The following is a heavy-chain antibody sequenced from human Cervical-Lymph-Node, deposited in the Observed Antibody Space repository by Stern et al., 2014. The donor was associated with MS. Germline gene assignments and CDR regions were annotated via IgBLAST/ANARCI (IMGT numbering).Heavy chain of an antibody. CDR2: IYSDGNT. CDR3: ARGGFLANWLDP. Sequence: VQLVESGGGLMQTGGSLRLSCAASGFTVSTSYMSWVRQAPGKGLDWVSIIYSDGNTYYADSVKGRFTISRDNSKNTLHLQMNSLRPEDTAVYYCARGGFLANWLDPWGQGTLVTVSS. CDR1: GFTVSTSY. V-gene: IGHV3-53*01. J-gene: IGHJ5*02. D-gene: IGHD3-3*01.